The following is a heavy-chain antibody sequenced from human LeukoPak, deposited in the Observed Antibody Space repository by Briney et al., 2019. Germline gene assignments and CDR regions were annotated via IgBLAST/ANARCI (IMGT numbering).Heavy chain of an antibody. CDR1: GFTFSSYG. V-gene: IGHV3-30*02. D-gene: IGHD1-26*01. CDR3: AKEPHSGSYRDDAFDI. CDR2: IRYDGSNK. J-gene: IGHJ3*02. Sequence: GGSLRLSCAASGFTFSSYGMHWVRQAPGKGLEWVAFIRYDGSNKYYADSVKGRFTISRDNSKNTLYLQMNSLRAEDTAVYYCAKEPHSGSYRDDAFDIWGQGTMVTVSS.